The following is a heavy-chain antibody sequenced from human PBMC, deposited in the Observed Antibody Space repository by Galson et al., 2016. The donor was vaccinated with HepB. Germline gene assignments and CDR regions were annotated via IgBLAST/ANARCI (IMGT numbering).Heavy chain of an antibody. CDR1: GYTFTYYY. Sequence: SVKVSCKASGYTFTYYYMYWVRQTPGQGLEWMGMINPRSGSTTYAQRFQGRVTMTRDNSKNTLYLKMNSLRAEDTAVYYSAKKGQYCSSGDCFHYGMDVWGQGTMVTVSS. CDR2: INPRSGST. J-gene: IGHJ6*02. D-gene: IGHD2-15*01. CDR3: AKKGQYCSSGDCFHYGMDV. V-gene: IGHV1-46*01.